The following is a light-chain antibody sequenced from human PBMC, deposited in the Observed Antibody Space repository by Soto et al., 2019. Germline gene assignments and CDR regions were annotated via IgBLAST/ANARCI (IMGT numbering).Light chain of an antibody. CDR1: QSVNSN. CDR3: QQRSNWPPYT. V-gene: IGKV3-11*01. CDR2: DAS. J-gene: IGKJ2*01. Sequence: EIVLTQSPATLSLSPGERATLSCRASQSVNSNLAWYQQKPGQAPRLLIFDASNRATGIPARFSGSGSGTDFTLTIRSLEPEDFAVYYCQQRSNWPPYTFGQGNKLEIK.